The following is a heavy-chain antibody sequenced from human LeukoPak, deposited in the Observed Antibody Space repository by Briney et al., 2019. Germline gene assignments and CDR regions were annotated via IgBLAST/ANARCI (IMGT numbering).Heavy chain of an antibody. V-gene: IGHV4-59*01. D-gene: IGHD6-19*01. CDR3: ARVSVAASFDY. Sequence: SETLSLTCTVSGGSISSYYWSWIRQPPGKGLEWIGYIYYSGSTNYNPSLKSRVTISVDTSKSQFSLKLSSVTAADTAVYYCARVSVAASFDYWGQGTLVTVSS. CDR1: GGSISSYY. J-gene: IGHJ4*02. CDR2: IYYSGST.